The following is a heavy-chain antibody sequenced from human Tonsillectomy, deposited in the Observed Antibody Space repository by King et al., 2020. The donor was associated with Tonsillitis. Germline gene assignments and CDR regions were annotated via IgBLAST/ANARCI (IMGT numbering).Heavy chain of an antibody. D-gene: IGHD1-26*01. CDR3: ARAPPGNYYYYRDV. V-gene: IGHV3-74*01. Sequence: VQLVESGGGLVQPGGSLRLSCAASGFTFSTYWMHWVRQAPGKGLVWVSRINGDGSSTSYADSVKGRFTISRDNAKNTLYLQMNSPSAEDTAVYYCARAPPGNYYYYRDVWGKGTTVTVSS. CDR1: GFTFSTYW. CDR2: INGDGSST. J-gene: IGHJ6*03.